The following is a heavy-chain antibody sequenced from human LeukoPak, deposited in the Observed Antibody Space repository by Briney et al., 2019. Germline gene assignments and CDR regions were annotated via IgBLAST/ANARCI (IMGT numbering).Heavy chain of an antibody. V-gene: IGHV3-21*01. CDR1: GFTFSSYA. CDR3: ARYGYSYGFFDY. D-gene: IGHD5-18*01. CDR2: ISSSSSYI. J-gene: IGHJ4*02. Sequence: GGSLRLSCAASGFTFSSYAMSWVRQAPGKGLEWVSSISSSSSYIYYADSVKGRFTISRDNAKNSLYLQMNSLRAEDTAVYYCARYGYSYGFFDYWGQGTLVTVSS.